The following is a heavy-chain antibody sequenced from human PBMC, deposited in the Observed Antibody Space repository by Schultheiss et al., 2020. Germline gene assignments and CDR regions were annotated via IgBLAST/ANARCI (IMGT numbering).Heavy chain of an antibody. J-gene: IGHJ4*02. CDR2: INTNTGNP. V-gene: IGHV7-4-1*02. CDR3: ARSNEDIVVVPAANFDY. Sequence: ASVKVSCKASGYTFTSYAMNWVRQAPGQGLEWMGWINTNTGNPTYAQGFTGRFVFSLDTSVSTAYLQISSLKAEDTAVYYCARSNEDIVVVPAANFDYWGQGTLVTVS. CDR1: GYTFTSYA. D-gene: IGHD2-2*01.